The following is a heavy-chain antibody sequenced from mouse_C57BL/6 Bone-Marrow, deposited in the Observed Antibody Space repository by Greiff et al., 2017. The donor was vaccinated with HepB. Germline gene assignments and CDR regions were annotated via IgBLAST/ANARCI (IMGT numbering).Heavy chain of an antibody. CDR2: ISDGGSYT. CDR3: ARASYGSSEAWFAY. D-gene: IGHD1-1*01. V-gene: IGHV5-4*01. J-gene: IGHJ3*01. Sequence: VQLKESGGGLVKPGGSLKLSCAASGFTFSSYAMSWVRQTPEKRLEWVATISDGGSYTYYPDNVKGRFTISRDNAKNNLYLQMSHLKSEDTAMYYCARASYGSSEAWFAYWGQGTLVTVSA. CDR1: GFTFSSYA.